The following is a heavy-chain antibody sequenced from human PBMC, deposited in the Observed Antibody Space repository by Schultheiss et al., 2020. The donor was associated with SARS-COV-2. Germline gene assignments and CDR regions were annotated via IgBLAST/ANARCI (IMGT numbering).Heavy chain of an antibody. V-gene: IGHV4-4*02. CDR3: ARITGTCAFDI. Sequence: SQTLSLTCAVSGGSISSSNWWSWVRQPPGKGLEWIGYIYYSGSTNYNPSLKSRVTISVDTSKNQFSLKLSSVTAADTAVYYCARITGTCAFDIWGQGTMVTVSS. CDR1: GGSISSSNW. D-gene: IGHD1-20*01. J-gene: IGHJ3*02. CDR2: IYYSGST.